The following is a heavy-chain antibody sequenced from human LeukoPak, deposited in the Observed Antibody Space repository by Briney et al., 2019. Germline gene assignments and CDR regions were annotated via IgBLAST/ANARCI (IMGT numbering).Heavy chain of an antibody. Sequence: PSETLSLTCTVSGGSISSYYWSWIRQPPGKGLEWIGYIYYSGSTNYNPSLKSRVTISVDTSKNQFSLKLSSVTAADTAVYYCARHKWYCSSSSCYTFDYWGQGALVTVSS. D-gene: IGHD2-2*02. CDR1: GGSISSYY. CDR2: IYYSGST. J-gene: IGHJ4*02. CDR3: ARHKWYCSSSSCYTFDY. V-gene: IGHV4-59*08.